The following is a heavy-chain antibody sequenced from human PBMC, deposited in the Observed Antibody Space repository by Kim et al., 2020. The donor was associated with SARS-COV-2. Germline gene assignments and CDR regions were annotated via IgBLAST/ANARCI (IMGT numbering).Heavy chain of an antibody. CDR1: GFTVSSNY. D-gene: IGHD1-1*01. V-gene: IGHV3-53*01. Sequence: GGSLRLSCAASGFTVSSNYMTWVRQAPGKGLEWVSVLYTGGNTYYADSVKGRFTISRDNSKNTQYLQMNSLRAEDTAVYYCARGGTQYTDRFQHWGQGTL. J-gene: IGHJ1*01. CDR3: ARGGTQYTDRFQH. CDR2: LYTGGNT.